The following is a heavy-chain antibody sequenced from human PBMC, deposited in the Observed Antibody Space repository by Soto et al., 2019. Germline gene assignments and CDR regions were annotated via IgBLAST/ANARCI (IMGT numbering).Heavy chain of an antibody. V-gene: IGHV4-31*03. D-gene: IGHD6-13*01. Sequence: QVKLQESGPGLVKPSQTLSLTCTVSGGSISSGGYYWSWIRQHPGKGLEWIGYIYYSGSTYYNPSLKIRVTISVDTSKNQFSLKLSSVTAADTAVYYCARDGGYSSSFDYFDYWGEGTLVTVSS. CDR3: ARDGGYSSSFDYFDY. CDR1: GGSISSGGYY. J-gene: IGHJ4*02. CDR2: IYYSGST.